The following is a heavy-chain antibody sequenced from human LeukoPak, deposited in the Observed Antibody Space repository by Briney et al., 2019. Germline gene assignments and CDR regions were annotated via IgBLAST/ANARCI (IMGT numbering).Heavy chain of an antibody. V-gene: IGHV4-34*01. CDR3: ARVHTPRNWFDP. CDR1: GGSFSGYY. Sequence: SETLSLTCAVYGGSFSGYYWSWIRQPPGKGLEWIGEINHSGSTNYNPSLKSRVTISVDTSKNQFSLKLSSVTAADTAVYYCARVHTPRNWFDPWGQGTLVTVSS. J-gene: IGHJ5*02. CDR2: INHSGST. D-gene: IGHD2-15*01.